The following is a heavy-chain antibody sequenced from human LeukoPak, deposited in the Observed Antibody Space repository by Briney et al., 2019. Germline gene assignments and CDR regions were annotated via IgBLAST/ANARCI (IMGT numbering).Heavy chain of an antibody. D-gene: IGHD1-1*01. Sequence: SGGSVRLSCSASGFTVSSDYMAWVRQAPGKGLEWVSLVYNDGRTYYTDSVKGRCTISRDNSTHTMYFQMNTLTAADTDVSYCKRGGGRNWSFVSWGQGTLVTVSS. CDR1: GFTVSSDY. V-gene: IGHV3-53*01. CDR2: VYNDGRT. CDR3: KRGGGRNWSFVS. J-gene: IGHJ5*01.